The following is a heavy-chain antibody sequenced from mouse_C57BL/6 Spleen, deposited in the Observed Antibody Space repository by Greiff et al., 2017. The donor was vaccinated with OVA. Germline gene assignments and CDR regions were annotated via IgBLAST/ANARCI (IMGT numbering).Heavy chain of an antibody. CDR1: GYTFTSYW. D-gene: IGHD4-1*01. CDR2: IYPGSGST. V-gene: IGHV1-55*01. J-gene: IGHJ2*01. CDR3: ARWDWDVFDY. Sequence: QVQLQQPGAELVKPGASVKMSCKASGYTFTSYWITWVKQRPGQGLEWIGDIYPGSGSTNYNEKFKGKATLTVDTSSSTAYMQHSSLTSEDSAVYYCARWDWDVFDYWGQGTTLTVSS.